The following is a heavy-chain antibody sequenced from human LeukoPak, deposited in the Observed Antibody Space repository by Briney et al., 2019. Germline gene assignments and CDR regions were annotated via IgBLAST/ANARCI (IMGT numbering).Heavy chain of an antibody. V-gene: IGHV4-30-2*01. CDR1: GGSISSGGYS. J-gene: IGHJ4*02. Sequence: SETLSLTCAVSGGSISSGGYSWSWIRQPPGTGLEWIGYIYHSGSTYYNPSLKSRVTISVDRSKNQFSLKLSSVTAADTAVYYCARDLAGVYYFDYWGQGTLVTVSS. D-gene: IGHD6-6*01. CDR2: IYHSGST. CDR3: ARDLAGVYYFDY.